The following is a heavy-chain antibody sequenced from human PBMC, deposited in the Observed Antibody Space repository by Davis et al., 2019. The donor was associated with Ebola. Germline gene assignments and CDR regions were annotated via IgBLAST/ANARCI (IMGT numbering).Heavy chain of an antibody. V-gene: IGHV6-1*01. CDR2: TYYRSKWYN. J-gene: IGHJ6*02. CDR1: GDSVSSNSAA. CDR3: ARNTAMARTTSYYYYGMDV. Sequence: HSQTLSLTCAISGDSVSSNSAAWNWIRQSPSRGLEWLGRTYYRSKWYNDYVVSVKSRITINPDTSKNQFSLQLNSVTPEDTAVYYCARNTAMARTTSYYYYGMDVWGQGTTVTVSS. D-gene: IGHD5-18*01.